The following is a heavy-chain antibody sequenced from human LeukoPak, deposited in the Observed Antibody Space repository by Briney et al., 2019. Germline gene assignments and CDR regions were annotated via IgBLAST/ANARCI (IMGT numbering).Heavy chain of an antibody. V-gene: IGHV3-74*01. CDR1: GFTFSSYW. Sequence: GGSLRLSCAASGFTFSSYWMHWVRQAPGKGLVWVSRIYSDGSGTSYAESVKGRFTISRDNAKNTLFLQMNSLTAEDTAVYYCATDRGHAFDIWGQEAMVTVS. J-gene: IGHJ3*02. D-gene: IGHD3-10*01. CDR2: IYSDGSGT. CDR3: ATDRGHAFDI.